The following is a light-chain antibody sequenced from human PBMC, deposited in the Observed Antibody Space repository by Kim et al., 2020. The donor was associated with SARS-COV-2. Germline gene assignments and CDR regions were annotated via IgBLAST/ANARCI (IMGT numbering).Light chain of an antibody. Sequence: SPGQTATITCSGDKLVDKYACWYQQKPGQSPVLVIYHDTKRPSGIPERFSGSNSGNTATLTISGTQAMDEADYYCQAWDSRTVYVFGGGTQLTVL. CDR1: KLVDKY. CDR3: QAWDSRTVYV. CDR2: HDT. J-gene: IGLJ2*01. V-gene: IGLV3-1*01.